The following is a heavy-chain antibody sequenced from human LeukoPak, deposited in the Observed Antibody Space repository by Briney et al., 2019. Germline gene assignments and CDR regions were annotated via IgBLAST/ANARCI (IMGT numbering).Heavy chain of an antibody. D-gene: IGHD3-22*01. CDR1: GGSFSGYY. CDR2: INHSEST. V-gene: IGHV4-34*01. J-gene: IGHJ4*02. CDR3: ASWYYYDSSGYKDY. Sequence: PSETLSLTCAVYGGSFSGYYWSWIRQPPGKGLEWIGEINHSESTNYNPSLKSRVTISVDTSKNQFSLKLSSVTAADTAVYYCASWYYYDSSGYKDYWGQGTLVTVSS.